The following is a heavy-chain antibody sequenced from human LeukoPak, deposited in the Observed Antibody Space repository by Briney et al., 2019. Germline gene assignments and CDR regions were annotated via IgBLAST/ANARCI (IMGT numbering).Heavy chain of an antibody. D-gene: IGHD3-22*01. CDR3: ARRPPHYSDSSDYQCMLDY. Sequence: GGSLRLSCAASGFTFSNYAMTWVRQAPGKGLEWVSAISGSDGSTYYADSVKGRFTISRDNSKNTPYLQMNSLRAEDTAVYYCARRPPHYSDSSDYQCMLDYWGQGTLVTVSS. V-gene: IGHV3-23*01. J-gene: IGHJ4*02. CDR1: GFTFSNYA. CDR2: ISGSDGST.